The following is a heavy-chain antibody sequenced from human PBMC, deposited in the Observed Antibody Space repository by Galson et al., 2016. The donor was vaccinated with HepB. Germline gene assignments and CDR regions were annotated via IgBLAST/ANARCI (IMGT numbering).Heavy chain of an antibody. D-gene: IGHD3-9*01. J-gene: IGHJ4*02. V-gene: IGHV3-30*18. CDR3: AKDQGGLRYYDWLTYTPLDY. CDR1: GFTFSTYG. Sequence: SLRLSCAASGFTFSTYGMHWVRQAPGEGLEWVAVISHDGSNKYYADTVKGRFTISRDNSKNTLFLQMNSLRAEDTAVYYCAKDQGGLRYYDWLTYTPLDYWGQGTLATVSS. CDR2: ISHDGSNK.